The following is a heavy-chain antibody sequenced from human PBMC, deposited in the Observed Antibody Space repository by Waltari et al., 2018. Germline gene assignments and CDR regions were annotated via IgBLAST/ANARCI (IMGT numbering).Heavy chain of an antibody. D-gene: IGHD3-3*01. CDR2: INYIGNT. V-gene: IGHV4-39*01. CDR1: GGPISSSSHY. J-gene: IGHJ4*02. Sequence: QLQLQESGPGLVKPSETLSLTCTVSGGPISSSSHYWGWIRQPPGKGLEWIGSINYIGNTDNHPSLKSRVTISVDTSKNQFSLKMNSVTATDTAVYYCARRARAGSGVYYFDSWGQGTLVTVSS. CDR3: ARRARAGSGVYYFDS.